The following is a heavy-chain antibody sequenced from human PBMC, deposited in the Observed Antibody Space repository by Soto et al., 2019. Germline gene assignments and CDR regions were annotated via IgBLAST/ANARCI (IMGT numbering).Heavy chain of an antibody. CDR2: ISPYNDYT. V-gene: IGHV1-18*01. CDR3: ARGGFYDNSWGNLSHYGLDV. CDR1: VYTFIRYG. Sequence: QVQLVQSAAEVKKPGASLKVSCKASVYTFIRYGISWVRLAPGQGLEWMGWISPYNDYTIYAQKLQGRVTMTTETSTRTVYMELRSLKSDDTAVYYCARGGFYDNSWGNLSHYGLDVWGQGTSVTVSS. J-gene: IGHJ6*02. D-gene: IGHD3-16*01.